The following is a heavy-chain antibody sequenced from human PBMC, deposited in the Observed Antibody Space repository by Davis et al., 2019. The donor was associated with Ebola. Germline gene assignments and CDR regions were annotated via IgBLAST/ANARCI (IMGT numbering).Heavy chain of an antibody. CDR3: ARHLGPLDITIFGVVITGFDY. J-gene: IGHJ4*02. CDR1: GGTFSSYA. CDR2: IIPIFGTA. V-gene: IGHV1-69*13. Sequence: SVKVSCKASGGTFSSYAISWVRQAPGQGLEWMGGIIPIFGTANYAQKFQGRVTITADESTSTAYMELSSLRSEDTAVYYCARHLGPLDITIFGVVITGFDYWGQGTLVTVSS. D-gene: IGHD3-3*01.